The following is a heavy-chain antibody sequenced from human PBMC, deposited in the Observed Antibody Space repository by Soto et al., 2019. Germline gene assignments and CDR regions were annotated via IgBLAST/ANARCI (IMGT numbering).Heavy chain of an antibody. D-gene: IGHD1-1*01. CDR3: ARDRACNDVGTNYYYYMDV. V-gene: IGHV3-21*01. CDR2: ISSSSSYI. J-gene: IGHJ6*03. Sequence: EVQLVESGGGLVKPGGSLRLSCAASGFTFSSYSMNWVRQAPGKGLEWVSSISSSSSYIYYADSVKGRFTISRDNAKNSLYLQMNSLRAEDTAVSYCARDRACNDVGTNYYYYMDVWGKGTTVTVSS. CDR1: GFTFSSYS.